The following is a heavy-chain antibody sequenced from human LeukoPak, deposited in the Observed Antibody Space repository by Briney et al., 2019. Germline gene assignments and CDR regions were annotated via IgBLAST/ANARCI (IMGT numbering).Heavy chain of an antibody. CDR2: INSDGSST. CDR3: ARGGHDYFDY. V-gene: IGHV3-74*01. Sequence: PGGSLRLSCAASGFTFSSYWMHWVRQAPGKGLVCVSRINSDGSSTSYADSVKGRFTISRDNAKNTLYLQMNSLRAEDTAVYYCARGGHDYFDYWGQGTLVTVSS. J-gene: IGHJ4*02. CDR1: GFTFSSYW.